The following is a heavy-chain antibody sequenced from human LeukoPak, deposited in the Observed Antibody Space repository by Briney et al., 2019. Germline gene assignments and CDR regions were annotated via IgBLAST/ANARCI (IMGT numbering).Heavy chain of an antibody. CDR3: AREVTARPLGKPLDY. V-gene: IGHV3-7*03. CDR1: GFTFSSYW. J-gene: IGHJ4*02. Sequence: PGGSLRLSCAASGFTFSSYWMSWVRQAPGKGLEWVANIKQDGSEKYYVDSVKGRFTISRDNAKNSLYLQMNSLRSEDTAVYYCAREVTARPLGKPLDYWGQGTLVTVSS. CDR2: IKQDGSEK. D-gene: IGHD6-6*01.